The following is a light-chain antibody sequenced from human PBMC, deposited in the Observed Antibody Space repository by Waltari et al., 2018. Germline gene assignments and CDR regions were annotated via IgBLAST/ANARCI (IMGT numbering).Light chain of an antibody. CDR2: GAS. Sequence: ETVMTQSPASLSVSPGERATLSCRASQSVSSNLAWYQQKPGQAPRLLTYGASTRATGIPARFSASGSGREFTLTISSLQSEDFAVYYCLQYHDWPPYTFGQGTKVEI. CDR3: LQYHDWPPYT. J-gene: IGKJ2*01. V-gene: IGKV3-15*01. CDR1: QSVSSN.